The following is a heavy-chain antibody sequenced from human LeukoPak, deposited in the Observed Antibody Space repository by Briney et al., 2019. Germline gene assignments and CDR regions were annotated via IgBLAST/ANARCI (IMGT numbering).Heavy chain of an antibody. V-gene: IGHV3-23*01. CDR3: AKYGPQDSGSSHFDY. CDR1: GFTFSSSA. Sequence: PGGSLRLSCAASGFTFSSSAMSWVRQVPGKGLEWVSGISASGGSTHYADSVKGRFTTSRDNSKNTLFLQMNSLRAEDTAIYYCAKYGPQDSGSSHFDYWGQGALVTVSS. J-gene: IGHJ4*02. D-gene: IGHD1-26*01. CDR2: ISASGGST.